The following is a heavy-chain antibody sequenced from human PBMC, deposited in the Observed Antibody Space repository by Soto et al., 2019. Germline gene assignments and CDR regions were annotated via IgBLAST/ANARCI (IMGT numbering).Heavy chain of an antibody. CDR1: GFTVSSNY. CDR2: IYSGGST. Sequence: GGSLRLSCAASGFTVSSNYMSWVRQAPGKGLEWVSVIYSGGSTYYADSVKGRFTISRDNSKNTLYLQMNSLRAEDTAVYYCASGSDYGDYYQRGYFQHWGQGTLVTVSS. J-gene: IGHJ1*01. D-gene: IGHD4-17*01. CDR3: ASGSDYGDYYQRGYFQH. V-gene: IGHV3-66*01.